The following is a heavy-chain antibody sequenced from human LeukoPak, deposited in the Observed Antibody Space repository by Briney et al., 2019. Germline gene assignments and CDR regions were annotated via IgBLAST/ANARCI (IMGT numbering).Heavy chain of an antibody. Sequence: RSGGSLRLSCAASGFTFSSYSMNWVRQAPGKGLEWVSSISSSSSYIYYADSVKGRFTISRDNAKNSLYLQMNSLRAEDTAVYYCARELIQLSDAFDMWGQGTMVSVSS. CDR1: GFTFSSYS. V-gene: IGHV3-21*01. D-gene: IGHD5-18*01. CDR3: ARELIQLSDAFDM. CDR2: ISSSSSYI. J-gene: IGHJ3*02.